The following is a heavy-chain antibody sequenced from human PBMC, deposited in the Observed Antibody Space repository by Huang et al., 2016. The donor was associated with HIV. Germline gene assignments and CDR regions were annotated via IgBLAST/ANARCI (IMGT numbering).Heavy chain of an antibody. J-gene: IGHJ4*02. CDR2: MNPNNGNT. D-gene: IGHD4-17*01. CDR3: ARSAYGDLDY. V-gene: IGHV1-8*02. CDR1: GYTFTNYD. Sequence: QVHLVQSGAEVKKPGASVKVSCKASGYTFTNYDINWLRQAPGRGVEWRGWMNPNNGNTGFAQSFQGRVTMTRKTSITTAYMELTSWTAEDTAVYYCARSAYGDLDYWGLGTLVIVSS.